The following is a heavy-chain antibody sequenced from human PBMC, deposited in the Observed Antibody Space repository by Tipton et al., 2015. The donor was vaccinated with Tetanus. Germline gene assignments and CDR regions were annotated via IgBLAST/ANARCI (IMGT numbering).Heavy chain of an antibody. V-gene: IGHV5-10-1*01. CDR2: IDPIDSYT. D-gene: IGHD6-19*01. J-gene: IGHJ4*02. Sequence: MQLVQSGAEVKKPGESLTISCKGSGYSFTTYWITWARQMPGKGLEWMGRIDPIDSYTNYSPSFQGPITISADTSISTAYLQWSSLKASDTAIYYCARHLGTVAGSDYWGQGTLVTVSS. CDR3: ARHLGTVAGSDY. CDR1: GYSFTTYW.